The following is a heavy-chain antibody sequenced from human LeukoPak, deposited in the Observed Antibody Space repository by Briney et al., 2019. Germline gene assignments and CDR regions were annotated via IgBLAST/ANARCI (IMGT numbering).Heavy chain of an antibody. CDR2: INSDGSST. CDR1: GLTFSSYW. Sequence: GGSLRPSWAASGLTFSSYWMHWVRQAPGKGLVWVSRINSDGSSTSYADSVKGRFTISRDNAKNTLYLQMNSLRAEDTAVYYCARDPTVSSGWYENAFDIWGQGTMVTVSS. V-gene: IGHV3-74*01. J-gene: IGHJ3*02. D-gene: IGHD6-19*01. CDR3: ARDPTVSSGWYENAFDI.